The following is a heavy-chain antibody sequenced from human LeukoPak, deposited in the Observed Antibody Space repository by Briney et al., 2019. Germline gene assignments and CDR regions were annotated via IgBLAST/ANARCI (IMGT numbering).Heavy chain of an antibody. V-gene: IGHV5-10-1*01. J-gene: IGHJ6*02. CDR1: GYSFTSYC. CDR3: ASIEYSSLSYYYGMDV. D-gene: IGHD6-6*01. Sequence: GESLQISCKGSGYSFTSYCISWVRHIPGKGLEWMGRIDPSDSYTNYSPSFQGHVTISADKSISTAYLQWSSLKASDTAMYYCASIEYSSLSYYYGMDVWGQGTTVTVSS. CDR2: IDPSDSYT.